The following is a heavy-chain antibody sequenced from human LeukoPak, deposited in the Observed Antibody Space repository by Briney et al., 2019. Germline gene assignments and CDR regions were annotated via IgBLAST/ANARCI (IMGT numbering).Heavy chain of an antibody. CDR2: ISSSSSYI. V-gene: IGHV3-21*01. CDR3: ARDAGGSSSWYASFDY. D-gene: IGHD6-13*01. Sequence: GGSLRLSCAASGFTFISYSMNWVRRAPGKGLEWVSSISSSSSYIYYADSVKGRFTISRGNAKNSLYLQMNSLRAEDTAVYYCARDAGGSSSWYASFDYWGQGTLVTVSS. CDR1: GFTFISYS. J-gene: IGHJ4*02.